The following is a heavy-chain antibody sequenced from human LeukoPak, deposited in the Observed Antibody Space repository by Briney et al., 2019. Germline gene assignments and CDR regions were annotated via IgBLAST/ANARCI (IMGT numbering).Heavy chain of an antibody. Sequence: GGSLRLSCAASGFTFSSYWMSWVRQAPGKGLEWVANIKQDGSEKYYVDSVKGRFTISRDNAKNSLYLQMNSLRAEDTAVYYCARDVSVGATQFDYWGQGTLVTVSS. CDR2: IKQDGSEK. CDR1: GFTFSSYW. V-gene: IGHV3-7*01. D-gene: IGHD1-26*01. CDR3: ARDVSVGATQFDY. J-gene: IGHJ4*02.